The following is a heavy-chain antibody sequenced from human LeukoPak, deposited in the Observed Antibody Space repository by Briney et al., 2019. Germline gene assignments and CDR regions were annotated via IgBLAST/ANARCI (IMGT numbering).Heavy chain of an antibody. CDR1: GYTFITYD. Sequence: RASVKVSCKASGYTFITYDINWVRQAPGQGPEWMGWMNPNSGNTGYAQKFQGRVTITRNTSISTAYMELSSLRSEDTAVYYCARAGDWFDPWGQGTLVTVSS. J-gene: IGHJ5*02. V-gene: IGHV1-8*01. CDR2: MNPNSGNT. CDR3: ARAGDWFDP.